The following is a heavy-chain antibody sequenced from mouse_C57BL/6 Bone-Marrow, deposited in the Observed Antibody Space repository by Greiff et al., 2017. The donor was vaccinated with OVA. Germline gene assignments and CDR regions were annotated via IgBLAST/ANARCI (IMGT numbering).Heavy chain of an antibody. D-gene: IGHD1-1*01. CDR1: GYTFTSYW. CDR2: IYPGSGST. Sequence: VQLQQPGAELVKPGASVKMSCKASGYTFTSYWITWVKQRPGQGLEWIGDIYPGSGSTNYNEKFKSKATLTVDTSSSTAYMQLSSLTSEDSAVYYCARCGNFYSSRYYAMDYWGQGTSVTVSS. V-gene: IGHV1-55*01. CDR3: ARCGNFYSSRYYAMDY. J-gene: IGHJ4*01.